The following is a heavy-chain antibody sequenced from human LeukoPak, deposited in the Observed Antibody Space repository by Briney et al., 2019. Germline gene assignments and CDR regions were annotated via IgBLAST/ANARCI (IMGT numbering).Heavy chain of an antibody. CDR2: ISPSGGTK. V-gene: IGHV3-48*03. D-gene: IGHD6-19*01. Sequence: GGSLRLSCAASGFSFSGYEMNWVRQAPGKGLEWVSNISPSGGTKYYADSVKGRFTISRDNAKNSLYLQMNSLRAEDTGVYYCSKLAVASADSWGQGTLVTVSS. J-gene: IGHJ4*02. CDR1: GFSFSGYE. CDR3: SKLAVASADS.